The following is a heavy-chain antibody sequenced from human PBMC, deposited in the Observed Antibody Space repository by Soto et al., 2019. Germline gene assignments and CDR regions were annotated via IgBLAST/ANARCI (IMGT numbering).Heavy chain of an antibody. CDR3: TRQTDAVQWLVVPTDYNFDY. CDR2: IRSKTNSYAT. J-gene: IGHJ4*02. D-gene: IGHD6-19*01. CDR1: GFTFGGSA. V-gene: IGHV3-73*01. Sequence: PGGSLRLSCAASGFTFGGSAMHWVRQASGKGLEWVGHIRSKTNSYATAYAESVKGRFTISRDDSMNTAYLQMNSLKTGDTAVYFCTRQTDAVQWLVVPTDYNFDYWGQGTLVTVLL.